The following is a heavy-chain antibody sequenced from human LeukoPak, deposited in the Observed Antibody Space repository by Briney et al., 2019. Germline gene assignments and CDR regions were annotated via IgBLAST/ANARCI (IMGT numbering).Heavy chain of an antibody. J-gene: IGHJ5*02. Sequence: SETLSLTCTVSGGSISPYHWAWIRQSPEKGLEWIGYIYDTGVTNYNPSLRSRLSISVDTSKNLFSLYMRSVTAADTAVYYCTRDTGTTGEVKFDPWGQGTLVTVSS. V-gene: IGHV4-59*01. CDR1: GGSISPYH. CDR3: TRDTGTTGEVKFDP. CDR2: IYDTGVT. D-gene: IGHD4-17*01.